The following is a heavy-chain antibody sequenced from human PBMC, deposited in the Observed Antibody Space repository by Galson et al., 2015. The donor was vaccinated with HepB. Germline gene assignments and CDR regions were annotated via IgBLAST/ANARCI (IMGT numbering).Heavy chain of an antibody. V-gene: IGHV3-23*01. CDR3: AKKSIAVAGTPIH. CDR1: GFTFSSFA. J-gene: IGHJ4*02. D-gene: IGHD6-19*01. Sequence: SLRLSCAASGFTFSSFAISWVRQAPGKGLEWVSGITGSGGSTYYADSVKGRFTISRDNSKNTLSLQMNSLRAEDTAVYYCAKKSIAVAGTPIHWGQGTLVTVSS. CDR2: ITGSGGST.